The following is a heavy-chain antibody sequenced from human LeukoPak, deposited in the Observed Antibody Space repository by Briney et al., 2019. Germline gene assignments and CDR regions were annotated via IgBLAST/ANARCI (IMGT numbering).Heavy chain of an antibody. J-gene: IGHJ5*02. CDR3: AIPRGGWDISTGYYRRPGFDP. V-gene: IGHV1-2*02. D-gene: IGHD3-9*01. CDR1: GYTFTSYD. Sequence: ASVKVSCKASGYTFTSYDINWVRQATGQGLEWMGWMNPNSGGTNYAQKFQGRVTMTRDTSISTAYMELSRLRSDDTAVYYCAIPRGGWDISTGYYRRPGFDPWGQGTLVTVSS. CDR2: MNPNSGGT.